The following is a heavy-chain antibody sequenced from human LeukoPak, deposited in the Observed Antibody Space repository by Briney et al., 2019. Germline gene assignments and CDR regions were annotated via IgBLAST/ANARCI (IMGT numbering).Heavy chain of an antibody. Sequence: PGASLRLSCAASGFTFSSYTLYWVRQAPGEGLEWVARISSDGNNEYYADSVKGRFTISRDNSKNTLYLQMNSLRAEDTAVYYCARDGSGSYYLDPFDIWGQGTMVTVSS. CDR3: ARDGSGSYYLDPFDI. D-gene: IGHD3-10*01. J-gene: IGHJ3*02. CDR2: ISSDGNNE. V-gene: IGHV3-30*14. CDR1: GFTFSSYT.